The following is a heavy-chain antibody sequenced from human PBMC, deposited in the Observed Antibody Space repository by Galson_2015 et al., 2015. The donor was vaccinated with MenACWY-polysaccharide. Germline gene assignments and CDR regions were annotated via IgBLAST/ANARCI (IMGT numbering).Heavy chain of an antibody. CDR1: GFSFSSYG. J-gene: IGHJ1*01. V-gene: IGHV3-23*01. CDR2: IGVSSYTT. D-gene: IGHD7-27*01. CDR3: AKDLGN. Sequence: SLRLSCAASGFSFSSYGMDWVRQAPGKGLEWVAMIGVSSYTTRYTDSVKGRFTISRDNSRSTLSLQMNSLRAEDTAVYYCAKDLGNWG.